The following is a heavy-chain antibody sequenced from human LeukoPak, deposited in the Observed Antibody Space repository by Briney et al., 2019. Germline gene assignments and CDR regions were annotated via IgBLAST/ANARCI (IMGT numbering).Heavy chain of an antibody. V-gene: IGHV4-61*01. CDR2: IHYSGST. CDR3: ARYGLTGTTFDY. J-gene: IGHJ4*02. Sequence: PSQTLSLTCTVSGGSISSGSYYWSWIRQPPGKGLEWIGYIHYSGSTNYNPSLKTRVTMSVDTSKNQFSLKLSSVTAADTAVYYCARYGLTGTTFDYWGQGTLVTVSS. D-gene: IGHD1-20*01. CDR1: GGSISSGSYY.